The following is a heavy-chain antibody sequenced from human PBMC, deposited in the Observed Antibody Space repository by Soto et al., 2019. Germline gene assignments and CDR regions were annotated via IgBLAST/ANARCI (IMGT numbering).Heavy chain of an antibody. CDR2: IYYSGIT. V-gene: IGHV4-39*01. CDR3: ATTSDRSPGGSFDY. CDR1: GGYISTSGYY. D-gene: IGHD2-15*01. Sequence: SETLSLTCNVPGGYISTSGYYWGWSRQPTGKGLEWIGSIYYSGITYYNPSLKSRVTISVDTSKTQFSLRLSSVTAADTAVYYCATTSDRSPGGSFDYWGQGNLVTVSS. J-gene: IGHJ4*02.